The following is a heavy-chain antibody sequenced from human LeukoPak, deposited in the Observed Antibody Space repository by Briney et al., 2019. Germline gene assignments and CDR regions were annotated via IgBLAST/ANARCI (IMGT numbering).Heavy chain of an antibody. V-gene: IGHV3-23*01. CDR3: ARDVEARISAAGTFDY. D-gene: IGHD6-13*01. J-gene: IGHJ4*02. Sequence: GGSLRLSCAASGFTFSNYNMNWVRQAPGKGLEWVSVISGLGGSTYYADSVKGRFAISRDNSKNTLWLQMNSLRADDTAIYYCARDVEARISAAGTFDYWGQGSLVTVSS. CDR2: ISGLGGST. CDR1: GFTFSNYN.